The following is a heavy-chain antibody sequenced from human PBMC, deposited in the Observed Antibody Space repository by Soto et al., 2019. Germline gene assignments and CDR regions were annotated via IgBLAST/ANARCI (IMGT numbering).Heavy chain of an antibody. CDR2: IYYSGST. Sequence: KTSETLSLTCTVSGGSISSYYWSWIRQPPGKGLEWIGYIYYSGSTNYNPSLKSRVTISVDTSKNQFSLKLSSVTAADTAVYYCARDPGYCSSTGCYTPYNWFDPWGQGTLVTVSS. CDR1: GGSISSYY. J-gene: IGHJ5*02. V-gene: IGHV4-59*01. CDR3: ARDPGYCSSTGCYTPYNWFDP. D-gene: IGHD2-2*02.